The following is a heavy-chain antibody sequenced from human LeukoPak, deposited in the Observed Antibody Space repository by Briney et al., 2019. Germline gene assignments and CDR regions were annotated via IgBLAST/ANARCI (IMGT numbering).Heavy chain of an antibody. V-gene: IGHV3-21*01. D-gene: IGHD3-22*01. CDR3: ARGRPGKISMIVVITPPAFDY. Sequence: GGSLRLSCAASGFTFSSYSMNWVRQAPGKGLEWVSSVSSANNYIYYTDSVKGRFTISRDNAKNSLYLQMNSLRAEDTAIYYCARGRPGKISMIVVITPPAFDYWGQGTLVTVSS. J-gene: IGHJ4*02. CDR2: VSSANNYI. CDR1: GFTFSSYS.